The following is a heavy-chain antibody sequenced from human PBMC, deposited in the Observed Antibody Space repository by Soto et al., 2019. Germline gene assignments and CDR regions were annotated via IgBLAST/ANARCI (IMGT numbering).Heavy chain of an antibody. Sequence: SETLCLTCSVYGLSFSGYYLSWIRQPPGKGLEWIGEINHSGSTNYNPSLKSRVTISVDTSKNQFALNLRSVTAADTAVYYCPRAPLYYYDSRGYYRHFDYWGQGTLVTVSS. CDR3: PRAPLYYYDSRGYYRHFDY. D-gene: IGHD3-22*01. CDR2: INHSGST. J-gene: IGHJ4*02. CDR1: GLSFSGYY. V-gene: IGHV4-34*01.